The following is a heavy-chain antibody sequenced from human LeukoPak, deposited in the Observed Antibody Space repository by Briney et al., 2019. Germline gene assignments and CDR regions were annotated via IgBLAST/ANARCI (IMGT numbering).Heavy chain of an antibody. J-gene: IGHJ5*02. CDR2: INAGNDNT. V-gene: IGHV1-3*01. D-gene: IGHD2-15*01. Sequence: ASVKVSCKASGYTFTSYAMHWVRQAPGQRLEWMGWINAGNDNTKYSQKFQGRVTITRDTSASTAYMELNSLRSEDTAAYYCARDLGYCTGGTCYPNWFDAWGQGTLVTVSS. CDR3: ARDLGYCTGGTCYPNWFDA. CDR1: GYTFTSYA.